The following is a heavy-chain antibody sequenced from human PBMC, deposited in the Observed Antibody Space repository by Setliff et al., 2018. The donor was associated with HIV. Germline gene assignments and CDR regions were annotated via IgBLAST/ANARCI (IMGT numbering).Heavy chain of an antibody. CDR3: AKGASLVPRRPHFCYFDY. D-gene: IGHD3-16*02. V-gene: IGHV3-48*03. CDR1: GFAFSSSE. Sequence: PGGSLRLSCAASGFAFSSSEMNWVRQAPGKGLEWVSYISSSGSSIYYGDSGKGRFTISRDNAKNSLYLQMNSLRAEDTAVYYCAKGASLVPRRPHFCYFDYWGQGALVTVSS. CDR2: ISSSGSSI. J-gene: IGHJ4*02.